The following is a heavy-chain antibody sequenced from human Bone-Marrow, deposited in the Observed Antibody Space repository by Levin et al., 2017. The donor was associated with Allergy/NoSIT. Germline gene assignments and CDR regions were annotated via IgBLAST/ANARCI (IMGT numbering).Heavy chain of an antibody. D-gene: IGHD4-17*01. V-gene: IGHV3-48*01. CDR2: ISSDSDTI. Sequence: PGGSLRLSCAASGFTFTTYAMHWVRQAPGKGLEWISYISSDSDTIYYANSVKGRFTISRDNAKNSLYLQMNSLSAEDTGVYYCAREDYGHAFDVWGRGTLLTVSS. J-gene: IGHJ3*01. CDR1: GFTFTTYA. CDR3: AREDYGHAFDV.